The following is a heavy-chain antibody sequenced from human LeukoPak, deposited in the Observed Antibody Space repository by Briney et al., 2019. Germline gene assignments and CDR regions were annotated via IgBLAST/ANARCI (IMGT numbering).Heavy chain of an antibody. CDR1: GDSITSGDYY. J-gene: IGHJ5*02. CDR3: ARHLSGSSWFDP. CDR2: MHYTGNT. Sequence: SETLSLTXTVSGDSITSGDYYWTWIRQPPGKGLEWVAYMHYTGNTYYNSSLKSRLTISVDTSKNQFSLRLSFVTAADTAMYYCARHLSGSSWFDPWGQGTLVTVSS. V-gene: IGHV4-30-4*08. D-gene: IGHD1-26*01.